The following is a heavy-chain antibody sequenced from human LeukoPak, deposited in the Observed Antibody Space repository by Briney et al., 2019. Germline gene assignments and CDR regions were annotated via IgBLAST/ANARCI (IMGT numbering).Heavy chain of an antibody. D-gene: IGHD3-10*01. J-gene: IGHJ6*04. CDR1: GGPISSGGYY. V-gene: IGHV4-31*11. Sequence: SQTLSLTCAVSGGPISSGGYYWSWIRQHPGKGLEWIGYIYYSGSTYYNPSLKSRVTISVDTSKNQFSLKLSSVTAADTAVYYCARDTNRLWFGEFNVWGKGTTVTVSS. CDR3: ARDTNRLWFGEFNV. CDR2: IYYSGST.